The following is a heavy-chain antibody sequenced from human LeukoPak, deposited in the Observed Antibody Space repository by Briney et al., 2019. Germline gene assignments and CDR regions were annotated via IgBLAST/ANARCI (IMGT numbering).Heavy chain of an antibody. D-gene: IGHD3-3*01. CDR1: GYTFTSYY. Sequence: ASVKVSCKASGYTFTSYYMHWVRQAPGQALEWMGIINPSGGSTSYAQKFQGRVTMTRDTSTSTVYMELSSLRSEDTAVYYCAGLEWPYSFDPWGQGTLVTVSS. J-gene: IGHJ5*02. V-gene: IGHV1-46*03. CDR3: AGLEWPYSFDP. CDR2: INPSGGST.